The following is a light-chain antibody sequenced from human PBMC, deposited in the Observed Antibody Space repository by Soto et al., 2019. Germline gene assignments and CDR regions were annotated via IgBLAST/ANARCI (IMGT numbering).Light chain of an antibody. J-gene: IGKJ2*01. V-gene: IGKV3-11*01. CDR3: QQRFNWPRFT. CDR1: QSVSSY. Sequence: EIVLTQSPATLSLSPGERATLSCRASQSVSSYLAWYQQKPGQAPRLLIYDASNRATGIPARFSGGGSGTGFTLTISSLEPEGFAVYYCQQRFNWPRFTFGQGTKLEIK. CDR2: DAS.